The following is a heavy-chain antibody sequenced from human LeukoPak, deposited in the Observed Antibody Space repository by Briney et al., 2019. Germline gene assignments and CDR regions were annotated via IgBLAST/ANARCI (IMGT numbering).Heavy chain of an antibody. V-gene: IGHV4-59*08. Sequence: SETLSLTCTVSNGPTNTYQWTWIRQPPGRGLEWIGNIHYSGSANYNPSLKSRVTISVDTSKNQFSLKLSSVTAADTAVYYCARQCKLRYFDWFPDSFDYWGQGTLVTVSS. CDR1: NGPTNTYQ. CDR2: IHYSGSA. D-gene: IGHD3-9*01. CDR3: ARQCKLRYFDWFPDSFDY. J-gene: IGHJ4*02.